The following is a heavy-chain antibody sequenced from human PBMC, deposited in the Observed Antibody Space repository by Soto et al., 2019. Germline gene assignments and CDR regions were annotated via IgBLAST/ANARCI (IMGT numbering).Heavy chain of an antibody. J-gene: IGHJ3*02. CDR2: IIPIFGTA. CDR3: ARRREGSGYYPDDAFDI. D-gene: IGHD3-22*01. Sequence: SVKVSCKVSGCTLSNLSMHWVRQAPGKGLEWMGGIIPIFGTANYAQKFQGRVTITADESTSTAYMELSSLRSEDTAVYYCARRREGSGYYPDDAFDIWGQGTMVTVSS. CDR1: GCTLSNLS. V-gene: IGHV1-69*13.